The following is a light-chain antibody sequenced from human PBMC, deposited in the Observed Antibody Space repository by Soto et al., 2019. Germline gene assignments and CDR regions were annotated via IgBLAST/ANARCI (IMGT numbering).Light chain of an antibody. V-gene: IGLV2-11*01. Sequence: QSALTQPRSVSGSPGQSVTISCTGTTGDVGGYNYVSWYQHHPGNAPKLIIYDVSERPSGVPDRFSGFKSGNTASLTISGLQAEDEADYYCCSYAGSYPWVFGGGTMLTVL. CDR3: CSYAGSYPWV. CDR1: TGDVGGYNY. CDR2: DVS. J-gene: IGLJ3*02.